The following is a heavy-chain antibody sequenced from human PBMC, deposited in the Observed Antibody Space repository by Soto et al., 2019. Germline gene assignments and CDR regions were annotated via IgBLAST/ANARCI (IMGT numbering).Heavy chain of an antibody. CDR3: AAPGVATKPQDAFDI. CDR1: GYTFTSYG. V-gene: IGHV1-18*01. Sequence: ASVKVSCKASGYTFTSYGISWVRQAPGQGLEWMGWISAYNGNTNYAQKLQGRVTMTTDTSTSTAYMELRSLRFDDTAVYYCAAPGVATKPQDAFDIWGQGTMVTVS. CDR2: ISAYNGNT. D-gene: IGHD5-12*01. J-gene: IGHJ3*02.